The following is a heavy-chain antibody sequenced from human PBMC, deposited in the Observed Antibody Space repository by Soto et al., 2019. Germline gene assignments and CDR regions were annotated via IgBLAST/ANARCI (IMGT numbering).Heavy chain of an antibody. D-gene: IGHD6-19*01. J-gene: IGHJ6*02. CDR3: AREDSSGWYYYYYYGMDV. Sequence: GASVRVACKAAGYTFTSYAMHWVRQTPGQRLEWMGWFNAGNGNTKYSQKFQRRVTITRDTSASTAYMELSSLRSEDTAVYYCAREDSSGWYYYYYYGMDVWGQGTTVTVSS. V-gene: IGHV1-3*01. CDR1: GYTFTSYA. CDR2: FNAGNGNT.